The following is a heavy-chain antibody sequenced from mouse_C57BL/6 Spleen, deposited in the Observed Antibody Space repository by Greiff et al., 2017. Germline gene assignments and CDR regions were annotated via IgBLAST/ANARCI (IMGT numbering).Heavy chain of an antibody. Sequence: EVKVEESGGGLVQPGGSLKLSCVASGFTFSNYWMNWVRQSPAKGLEWVAQLRLKSDNYATHYAGSVKGRFTISRDDSKSSVYLQMNNLRAAATGIYYWTVYYYGSRAWFAYWGQRTMVTVSA. V-gene: IGHV6-3*01. J-gene: IGHJ3*01. D-gene: IGHD1-1*01. CDR1: GFTFSNYW. CDR3: TVYYYGSRAWFAY. CDR2: LRLKSDNYAT.